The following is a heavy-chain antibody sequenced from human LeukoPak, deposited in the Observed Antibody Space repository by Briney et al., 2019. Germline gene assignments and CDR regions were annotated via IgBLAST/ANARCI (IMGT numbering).Heavy chain of an antibody. J-gene: IGHJ3*02. D-gene: IGHD6-13*01. CDR1: GDTFIIND. CDR3: ARVTAAGTWTFDI. V-gene: IGHV1-8*02. Sequence: GASVKVSCKASGDTFIINDINWVRQATGQGLEWMGWMNPNSGNTGYAQKFQGRVTMTRNISITTAYMELTDLRSEDTAVYYCARVTAAGTWTFDIWGQGTTVTASS. CDR2: MNPNSGNT.